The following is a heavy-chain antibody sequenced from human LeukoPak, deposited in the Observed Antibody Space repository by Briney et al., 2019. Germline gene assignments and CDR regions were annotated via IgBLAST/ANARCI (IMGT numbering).Heavy chain of an antibody. CDR2: ISAYNGNT. D-gene: IGHD6-19*01. Sequence: GWISAYNGNTNYAQKLQGRVTMTTDTSTSTAYMELRSLRSDDTAVYYCARTFESGWYYFDYWGQGTLVTVSP. J-gene: IGHJ4*02. V-gene: IGHV1-18*01. CDR3: ARTFESGWYYFDY.